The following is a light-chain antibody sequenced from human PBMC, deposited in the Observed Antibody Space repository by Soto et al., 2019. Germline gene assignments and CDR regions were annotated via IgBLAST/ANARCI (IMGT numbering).Light chain of an antibody. V-gene: IGLV2-8*01. CDR1: ISDIGTYYY. CDR2: EVS. J-gene: IGLJ2*01. CDR3: SSYAGTKTLV. Sequence: QSVPTQPPSASGSPGQSVTISCTGTISDIGTYYYVSWYQQHPGKAPKLIIYEVSERPSGVPDRFSGSKSGNTASLTVSGLQAEDEAHYYCSSYAGTKTLVFGGGTKLTVL.